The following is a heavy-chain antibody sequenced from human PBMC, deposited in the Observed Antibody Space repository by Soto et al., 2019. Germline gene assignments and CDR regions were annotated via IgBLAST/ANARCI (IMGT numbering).Heavy chain of an antibody. J-gene: IGHJ6*02. CDR2: ISAYNGNT. V-gene: IGHV1-18*01. D-gene: IGHD2-15*01. CDR3: ARYTQWYCSGGSCYSVPEYYYGMDV. CDR1: GYTFTSYG. Sequence: QVQLVQSGAEVKKPGASVKVSCKASGYTFTSYGISWVRQAPGQGLEWMGWISAYNGNTNYAQKLQGRVTMTTDTSTSTAYMELRSLRSDDTAVYYCARYTQWYCSGGSCYSVPEYYYGMDVWGQGTTVTVSS.